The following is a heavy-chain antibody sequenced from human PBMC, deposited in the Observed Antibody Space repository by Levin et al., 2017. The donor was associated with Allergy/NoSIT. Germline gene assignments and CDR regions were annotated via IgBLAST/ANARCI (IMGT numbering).Heavy chain of an antibody. D-gene: IGHD3-22*01. Sequence: PGESLKISCAGSGFSFGDYAISWVRQAPGKGLQWVAGIGASGDLTYYADSVKGRFTISRDNFQKTLYLQMNSLRADDTAVYYCAKDGRGGYYSGMPYWGQGTLVTVSS. CDR3: AKDGRGGYYSGMPY. CDR2: IGASGDLT. J-gene: IGHJ4*02. CDR1: GFSFGDYA. V-gene: IGHV3-23*01.